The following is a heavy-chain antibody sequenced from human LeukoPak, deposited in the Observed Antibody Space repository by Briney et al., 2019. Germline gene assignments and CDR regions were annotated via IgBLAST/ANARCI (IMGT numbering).Heavy chain of an antibody. Sequence: PGGSLRLSCAASGFTFTNAWMTWVRQAPGKGLEWVGRIKSKTDGGTTDYAAPVKGRFTISRIGSKNTLYLQMNSLKTEDTAVYYCTTYSSWYGGYFDYWGQGTLVTVSS. CDR1: GFTFTNAW. CDR3: TTYSSWYGGYFDY. J-gene: IGHJ4*02. D-gene: IGHD6-13*01. CDR2: IKSKTDGGTT. V-gene: IGHV3-15*01.